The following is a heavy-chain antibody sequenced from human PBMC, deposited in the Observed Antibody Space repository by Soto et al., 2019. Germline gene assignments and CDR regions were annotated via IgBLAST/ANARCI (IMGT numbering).Heavy chain of an antibody. J-gene: IGHJ6*03. Sequence: GGSLRLSCAASGFTFDDYAMHWVRQAPGKGLEWVSGISWNSGSIGYADSVKGRFTISRDNAKNSLYLQMNSLRAEDTALYYCAKDSGGASSSWYYYYYMDVWGKGTTVTVSS. CDR3: AKDSGGASSSWYYYYYMDV. D-gene: IGHD6-13*01. V-gene: IGHV3-9*01. CDR1: GFTFDDYA. CDR2: ISWNSGSI.